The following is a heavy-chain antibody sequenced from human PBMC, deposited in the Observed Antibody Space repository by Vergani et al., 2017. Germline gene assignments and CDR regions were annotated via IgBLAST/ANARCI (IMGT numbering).Heavy chain of an antibody. D-gene: IGHD6-13*01. CDR3: ARAGSPSAGYSSIWPSDWFYP. CDR2: IIPIFGTA. J-gene: IGHJ5*02. CDR1: GYTFTDSY. Sequence: QIQLVQSGPEMMKPGASVRVTCKTSGYTFTDSYIHWVRQAPGQGPEWMGRIIPIFGTANDAQKFQGRVTVTADESTRKAYMELSSLRSEGTAVYYCARAGSPSAGYSSIWPSDWFYPWGQGTLVTVSS. V-gene: IGHV1-69*13.